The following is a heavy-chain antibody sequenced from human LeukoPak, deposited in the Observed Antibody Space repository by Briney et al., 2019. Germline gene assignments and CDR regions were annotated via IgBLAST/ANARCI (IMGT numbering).Heavy chain of an antibody. D-gene: IGHD3-22*01. V-gene: IGHV3-48*01. CDR1: GFTFSSYA. Sequence: PGGSLRLSCAASGFTFSSYAMSWVRQAPGKGLEWVSYISSSSSTIFYADSVKGRFTISRDNAKNTLYLQMNSLRAEDTAVYYCVKEDGYYDSSAADYWGQGTLVTVSS. CDR3: VKEDGYYDSSAADY. J-gene: IGHJ4*02. CDR2: ISSSSSTI.